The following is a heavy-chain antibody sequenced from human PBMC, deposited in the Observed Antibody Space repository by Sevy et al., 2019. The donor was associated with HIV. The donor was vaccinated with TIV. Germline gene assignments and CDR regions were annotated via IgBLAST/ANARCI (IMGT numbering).Heavy chain of an antibody. V-gene: IGHV1-2*02. CDR2: INPNSGGT. J-gene: IGHJ4*02. Sequence: ASVKVSCKASGYTFTGQYIHWVRQAPGQGLEWMGWINPNSGGTNYSQDFQGRVTLTRDTSITTAYMELSGLKSDDTAIYYCARDHRFRGYSYGSFDYWGQGTLVTVSS. CDR3: ARDHRFRGYSYGSFDY. D-gene: IGHD5-18*01. CDR1: GYTFTGQY.